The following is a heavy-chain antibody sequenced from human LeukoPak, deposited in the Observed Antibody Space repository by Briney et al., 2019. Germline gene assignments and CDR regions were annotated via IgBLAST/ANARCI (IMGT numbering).Heavy chain of an antibody. CDR2: INSDGSIT. D-gene: IGHD2-21*02. J-gene: IGHJ4*02. CDR3: ARKYLTTAY. Sequence: GGSLRLSCAASEFTFSSYWMHWVRQAPGKGLVWVSRINSDGSITNYADSVKGRFTISKDNAKHTLYLQMSSLRAEDTAVYYCARKYLTTAYWGKGTLVTVPS. V-gene: IGHV3-74*01. CDR1: EFTFSSYW.